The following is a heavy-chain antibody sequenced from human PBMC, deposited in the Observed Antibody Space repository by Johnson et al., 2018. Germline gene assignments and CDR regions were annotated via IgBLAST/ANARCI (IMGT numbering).Heavy chain of an antibody. CDR3: GRGSVAGDFQH. CDR1: GFTFSGSA. Sequence: VQLQESGGGLVQPGGSLKLSCAASGFTFSGSAMHWVRQASGKGLEWIGRIRSKANSYATAYAASVKGRFTISRDDSKNTAYLQMNSLKTEDTAVYYCGRGSVAGDFQHWGQGTLVTVSS. CDR2: IRSKANSYAT. V-gene: IGHV3-73*02. J-gene: IGHJ1*01. D-gene: IGHD6-19*01.